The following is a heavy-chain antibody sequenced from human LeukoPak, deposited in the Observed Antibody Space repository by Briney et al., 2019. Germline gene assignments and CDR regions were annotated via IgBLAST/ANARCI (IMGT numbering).Heavy chain of an antibody. D-gene: IGHD5-12*01. CDR2: IYYSGST. J-gene: IGHJ2*01. CDR1: GGSISSSSYY. Sequence: SETLSLTCTVSGGSISSSSYYWGWIRQPPGKGLEWIGSIYYSGSTYYNPSLKSRVTISVDTSKNQFSLKLSSVTAADTAVYYRARWYSGYVRPWYFDLWGRGTLVTVSS. CDR3: ARWYSGYVRPWYFDL. V-gene: IGHV4-39*07.